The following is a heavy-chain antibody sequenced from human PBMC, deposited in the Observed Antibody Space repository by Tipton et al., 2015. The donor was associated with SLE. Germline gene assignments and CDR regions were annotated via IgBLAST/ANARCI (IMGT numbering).Heavy chain of an antibody. J-gene: IGHJ4*02. D-gene: IGHD6-19*01. CDR2: IKFDSGVT. CDR3: AREQAGY. CDR1: GYTFTDYA. V-gene: IGHV1-2*02. Sequence: QSGAEVKKPGASVKVSCKTSGYTFTDYAIHWVRQAPGQGLEWMGWIKFDSGVTRYAQTFQGRVTMTRDTTTSTGNMELSSLTSDGAAIYYCAREQAGYSGQGTLVTVSS.